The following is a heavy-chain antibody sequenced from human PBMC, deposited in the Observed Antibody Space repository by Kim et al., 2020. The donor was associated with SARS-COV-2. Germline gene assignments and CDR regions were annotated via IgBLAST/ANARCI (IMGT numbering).Heavy chain of an antibody. CDR3: ARDGNYYDSSGSNNDAFDI. Sequence: SRVTISVDTSKNQFSLKLSSVTAADTAVYYCARDGNYYDSSGSNNDAFDIWGQGTMVTVSS. V-gene: IGHV4-31*02. D-gene: IGHD3-22*01. J-gene: IGHJ3*02.